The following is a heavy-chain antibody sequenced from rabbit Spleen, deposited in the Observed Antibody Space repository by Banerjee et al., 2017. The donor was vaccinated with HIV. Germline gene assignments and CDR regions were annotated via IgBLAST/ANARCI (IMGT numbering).Heavy chain of an antibody. CDR3: AREGPTTTFAFDL. CDR2: ISDRSGRT. CDR1: GFSFSDRDV. V-gene: IGHV1S45*01. Sequence: QEQLEESGGGLVKPEGSLTLTCKASGFSFSDRDVMCWVRQAPGKGLEWIACISDRSGRTDYASWAKGRFTISKTSSTTVTLQMTSLTAADTATYFCAREGPTTTFAFDLWGQGTLVTVS. J-gene: IGHJ3*01. D-gene: IGHD1-1*01.